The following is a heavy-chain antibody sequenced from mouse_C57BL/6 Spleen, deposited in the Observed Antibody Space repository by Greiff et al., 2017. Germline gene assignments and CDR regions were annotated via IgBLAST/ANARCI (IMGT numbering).Heavy chain of an antibody. D-gene: IGHD2-3*01. CDR1: GFSLTSYG. Sequence: VQGVESGPGLVQPSQSLSITCTVSGFSLTSYGVHWVRQSPGKGLEWLGVIWRGGSTDYNAAFMSRLSITKDNSKSQVFFKMNSLQADDTAIYYCAKNFDGYYSWFAYWGQGTLVTVSA. V-gene: IGHV2-5*01. CDR3: AKNFDGYYSWFAY. CDR2: IWRGGST. J-gene: IGHJ3*01.